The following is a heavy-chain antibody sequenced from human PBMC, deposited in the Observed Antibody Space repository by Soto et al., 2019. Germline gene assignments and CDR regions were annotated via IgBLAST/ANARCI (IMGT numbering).Heavy chain of an antibody. CDR2: INPSGGDT. Sequence: QVQLVQSGAEARKPGASVKVSCKALGSPFTNNYVHCLRQAPGQGLERVGRINPSGGDTVYAHNFQGRVSMTRDTSASTVYMDLGPLRSDDTAVYYCARARELAGVWGTYSPPSYFDFWGQGVLVTASS. V-gene: IGHV1-46*01. CDR3: ARARELAGVWGTYSPPSYFDF. D-gene: IGHD3-16*01. CDR1: GSPFTNNY. J-gene: IGHJ4*02.